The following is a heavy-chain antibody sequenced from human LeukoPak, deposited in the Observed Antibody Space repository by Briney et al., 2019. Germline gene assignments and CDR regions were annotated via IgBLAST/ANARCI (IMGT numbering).Heavy chain of an antibody. CDR3: ARVLRRYQLAGFDP. Sequence: GGSLRLSCAASGFTFSSYEMNWVRQAPGKGLEWVSYISSSGSTIYYADSVKGRFTISRDNAKNSLYLQMNSLRAEDTAVYYCARVLRRYQLAGFDPWGQGTLVTVSS. D-gene: IGHD2-2*01. V-gene: IGHV3-48*03. J-gene: IGHJ5*02. CDR2: ISSSGSTI. CDR1: GFTFSSYE.